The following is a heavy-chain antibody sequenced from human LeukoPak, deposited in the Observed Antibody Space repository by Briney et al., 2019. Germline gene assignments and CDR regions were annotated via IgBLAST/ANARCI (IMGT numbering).Heavy chain of an antibody. CDR3: AKVRDYRDY. CDR2: ITYDGGNK. D-gene: IGHD4-17*01. CDR1: GFTFSTYG. J-gene: IGHJ4*02. V-gene: IGHV3-30*18. Sequence: GGSLRLSCAASGFTFSTYGMHWVRQAAGKGLEWVAVITYDGGNKYYADSVKGRFTISRDNSKNTLYLQMNSLRAEDTAVYYCAKVRDYRDYWGQGTLVTVSS.